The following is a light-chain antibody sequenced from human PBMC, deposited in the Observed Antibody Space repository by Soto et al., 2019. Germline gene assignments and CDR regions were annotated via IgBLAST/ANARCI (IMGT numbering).Light chain of an antibody. CDR3: QQYSSYSS. V-gene: IGKV1-5*01. Sequence: DIQMTQSPSTLSASVRDRVTITCRASQSISGWLAWYQQKPGKAPNLLISDASSLESGVPSRFCGSGSGTEFTLTISGLQPDDFATYYCQQYSSYSSFGQGTKLEIK. CDR1: QSISGW. CDR2: DAS. J-gene: IGKJ2*01.